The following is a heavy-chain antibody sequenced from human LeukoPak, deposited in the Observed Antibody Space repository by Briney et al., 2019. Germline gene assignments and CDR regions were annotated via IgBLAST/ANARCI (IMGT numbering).Heavy chain of an antibody. Sequence: PGGSLRLSCAASGFTFGNYWMHWVRQAPGKGLVWVSRINSDGRSISYADSVKGRFTISRDNAKNPLYLQMNSLRAEDTAVYYCARDKCSSTICYYYYGMDVWGQGTTVTVSS. J-gene: IGHJ6*02. CDR3: ARDKCSSTICYYYYGMDV. CDR2: INSDGRSI. D-gene: IGHD2-2*01. CDR1: GFTFGNYW. V-gene: IGHV3-74*01.